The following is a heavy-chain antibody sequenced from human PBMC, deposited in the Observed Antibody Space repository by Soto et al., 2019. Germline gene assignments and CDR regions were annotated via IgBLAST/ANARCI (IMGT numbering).Heavy chain of an antibody. V-gene: IGHV3-53*01. Sequence: GGSLRLSCAASGFTVSSNYMSWVRQAPGKGLEWVSVIYSGGSTYYADSVKGRFTISRDNSKNTLYLQMNSLRAEDTAEYYCAIDISSPAGGTDYGMDVWGQGTTVTVSS. D-gene: IGHD2-2*01. CDR3: AIDISSPAGGTDYGMDV. CDR1: GFTVSSNY. J-gene: IGHJ6*02. CDR2: IYSGGST.